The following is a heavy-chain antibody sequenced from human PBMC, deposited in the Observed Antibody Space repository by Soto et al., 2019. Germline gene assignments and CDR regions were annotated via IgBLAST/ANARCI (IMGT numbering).Heavy chain of an antibody. CDR3: ARDVWGTVTTDFDY. CDR2: ISSSSSYI. D-gene: IGHD4-17*01. V-gene: IGHV3-21*01. CDR1: GFTFSSYS. Sequence: EVQLMESGGGLVKPGGSLRLSCAASGFTFSSYSMNWVRQAPGKGLEWVSSISSSSSYIYYADSVKGRFTISRDNAKNSLYLQMNSLRAEDTAVYYCARDVWGTVTTDFDYWGQGTLVTVSS. J-gene: IGHJ4*02.